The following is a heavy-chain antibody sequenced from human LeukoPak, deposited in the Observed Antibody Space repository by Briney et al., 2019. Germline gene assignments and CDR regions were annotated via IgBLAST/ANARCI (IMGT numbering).Heavy chain of an antibody. Sequence: GRSLRLSCAASGFTFSSYGMHWVRQAPGKGLEWVAVISYDESNKNYADSVKGRFTISRDNSKNTLYLQMNSLRAEDTAVYYCARGSGSFSGGFDYWGQGTLVTVSS. CDR3: ARGSGSFSGGFDY. J-gene: IGHJ4*02. CDR1: GFTFSSYG. CDR2: ISYDESNK. D-gene: IGHD1-26*01. V-gene: IGHV3-30*03.